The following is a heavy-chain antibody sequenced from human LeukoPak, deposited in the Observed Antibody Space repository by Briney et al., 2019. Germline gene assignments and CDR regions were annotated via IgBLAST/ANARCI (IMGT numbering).Heavy chain of an antibody. J-gene: IGHJ4*02. V-gene: IGHV1-46*03. CDR1: GYTFTSYY. CDR2: INPSGGST. D-gene: IGHD5-18*01. CDR3: ASRGYSYSQGSYYFDY. Sequence: GASVKVSCKASGYTFTSYYMHWVRQARGQGLEWMGIINPSGGSTSYAQKFQGRVTMTRDTSTSTVYMELSSLRSEDTAVYYCASRGYSYSQGSYYFDYWGQGTLVTVSS.